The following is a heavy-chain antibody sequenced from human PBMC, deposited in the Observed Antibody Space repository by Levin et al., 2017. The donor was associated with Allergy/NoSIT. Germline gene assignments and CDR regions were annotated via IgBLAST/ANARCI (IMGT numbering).Heavy chain of an antibody. V-gene: IGHV4-31*03. CDR2: IYYSGST. J-gene: IGHJ4*02. CDR3: ARSEYSIPAMDY. CDR1: GGSISSGGYY. D-gene: IGHD6-6*01. Sequence: PSETLSLTCTVSGGSISSGGYYWSWIRQHPGKGLEWIGYIYYSGSTYYNPSLKSRVTISVDTSKNQFSLKLSSVTAADTAVYYCARSEYSIPAMDYWGQGTLVTVSS.